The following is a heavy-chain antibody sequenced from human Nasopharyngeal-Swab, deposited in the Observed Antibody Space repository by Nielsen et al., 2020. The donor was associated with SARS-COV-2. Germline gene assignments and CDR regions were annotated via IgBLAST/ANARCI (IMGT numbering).Heavy chain of an antibody. Sequence: GGSLRLSCKGSGSSFTNYWIAWVRQMPGKGLEWMGIIYPGDSDTRYNPSFQGQVTISVDKSISTAYLQWSSLKASDTAMYYCARHAHSSRYYGMDVWGQGTTVTVSS. V-gene: IGHV5-51*01. CDR1: GSSFTNYW. J-gene: IGHJ6*02. D-gene: IGHD6-13*01. CDR2: IYPGDSDT. CDR3: ARHAHSSRYYGMDV.